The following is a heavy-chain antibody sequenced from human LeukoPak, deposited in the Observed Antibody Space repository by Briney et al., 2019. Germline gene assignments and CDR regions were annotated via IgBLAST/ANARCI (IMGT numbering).Heavy chain of an antibody. V-gene: IGHV1-69*01. CDR1: GGTFSSYA. D-gene: IGHD3-10*01. CDR3: ARSVYGSGSYLTPSEP. CDR2: IIPIFGTA. J-gene: IGHJ5*02. Sequence: ASVKVSCKASGGTFSSYAISWVRQAPGQGLEWMGGIIPIFGTANYAQKFQGRVTITADETTSTAYMELSSLRSEDTAVYYCARSVYGSGSYLTPSEPWGQGTLVTVSS.